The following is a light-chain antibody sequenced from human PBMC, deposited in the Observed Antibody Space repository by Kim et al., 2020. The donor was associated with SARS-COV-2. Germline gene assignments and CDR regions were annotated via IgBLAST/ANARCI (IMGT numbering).Light chain of an antibody. CDR1: SGRIDSYY. CDR2: EDD. J-gene: IGLJ3*02. V-gene: IGLV6-57*01. Sequence: NFMLTQPHSVSESPGKTVTISCTRSSGRIDSYYVQWYQQRPGSSPTTLIYEDDHRPSGVPDRFSGSIDLSSNSASLTISGLKSEDEADYYCQSYDSSNQVFGGWTKLTVL. CDR3: QSYDSSNQV.